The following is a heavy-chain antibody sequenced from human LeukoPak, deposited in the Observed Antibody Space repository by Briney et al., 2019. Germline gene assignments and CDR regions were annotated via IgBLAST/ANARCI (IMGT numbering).Heavy chain of an antibody. J-gene: IGHJ6*03. CDR1: GLTFSSYA. V-gene: IGHV3-23*01. D-gene: IGHD2-2*02. CDR2: ISGSGGST. Sequence: GGSLRLSCAASGLTFSSYAMSWVRQAPGKGLEWVSAISGSGGSTYYADSVKGRFTISRDNSKNTLYLQMNSLRAEDTAVYYCAKDWAAIPLYYYYYHMDVWGKGTTVTVSS. CDR3: AKDWAAIPLYYYYYHMDV.